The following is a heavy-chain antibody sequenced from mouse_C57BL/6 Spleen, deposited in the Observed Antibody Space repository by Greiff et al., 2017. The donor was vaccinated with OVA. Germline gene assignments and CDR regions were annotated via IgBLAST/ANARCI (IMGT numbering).Heavy chain of an antibody. CDR3: AKEGRYYGNYGYFDV. D-gene: IGHD2-1*01. CDR2: IWRGGST. CDR1: GFSLTSYG. Sequence: VKLMESGPGLVQPSQSLSITCTVSGFSLTSYGVHWVRQSPGTGLEWLGVIWRGGSTAYHAPFMSRLGITKDNSKSHVFFKRNSLQADDTAIYYCAKEGRYYGNYGYFDVWGTGTTVTVSS. V-gene: IGHV2-5*01. J-gene: IGHJ1*03.